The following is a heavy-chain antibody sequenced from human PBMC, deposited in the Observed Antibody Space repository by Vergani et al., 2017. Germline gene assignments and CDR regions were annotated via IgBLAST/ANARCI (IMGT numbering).Heavy chain of an antibody. D-gene: IGHD1-26*01. J-gene: IGHJ3*02. Sequence: QVQLQESGPGLVKPSQTLSLTCTVSGGSISSSSYYWGWIRQPPGKGLEWIGSIYYSGSTYYNPSLKSRVTISVDTSKNQFSLKLSSVTAADTAVYYCARHSGSIRSAFDIWGQGTMVTVSS. CDR3: ARHSGSIRSAFDI. CDR1: GGSISSSSYY. CDR2: IYYSGST. V-gene: IGHV4-39*01.